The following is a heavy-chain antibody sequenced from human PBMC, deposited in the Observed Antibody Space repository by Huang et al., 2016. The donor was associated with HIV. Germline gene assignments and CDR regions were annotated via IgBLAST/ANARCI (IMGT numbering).Heavy chain of an antibody. J-gene: IGHJ5*02. D-gene: IGHD1-1*01. Sequence: QVQFLQSGPEAKKPGASVKVSCKASGYTFAAHGISWVRQAPGQGLEWMGWISAYNGRTFQTQQCEGRAALTTDTYTNTVLLEVRRLLCDDTAVDYRGCKVHRFNPWGPRTLVTVSP. CDR1: GYTFAAHG. V-gene: IGHV1-18*01. CDR3: GCKVHRFNP. CDR2: ISAYNGRT.